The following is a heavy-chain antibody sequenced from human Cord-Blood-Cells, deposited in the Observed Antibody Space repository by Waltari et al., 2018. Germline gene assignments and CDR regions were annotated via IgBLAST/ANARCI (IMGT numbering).Heavy chain of an antibody. J-gene: IGHJ3*02. CDR2: IYSGGST. CDR3: ARASLPIDAFDI. V-gene: IGHV3-53*01. Sequence: EVQLVASGGGLIQRGGSLRLSCGAPGFTVSTNYMSWVRQAPGKGLEWVSVIYSGGSTYYADSVKGRFTISRDNSKNTLYLQMNSLRAEDTAVYYCARASLPIDAFDIWGQGTMVTVSS. D-gene: IGHD2-15*01. CDR1: GFTVSTNY.